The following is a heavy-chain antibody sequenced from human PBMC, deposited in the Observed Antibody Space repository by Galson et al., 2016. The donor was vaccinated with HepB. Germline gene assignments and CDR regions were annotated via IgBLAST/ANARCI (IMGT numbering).Heavy chain of an antibody. D-gene: IGHD1-7*01. V-gene: IGHV2-70*11. CDR1: GFSLESTRMC. CDR2: IAWDGDQ. CDR3: ARSKQWNYMLYGMDV. J-gene: IGHJ6*02. Sequence: PALVKPTQTLTLTCTFSGFSLESTRMCVNWIRQPPGKPLEWLARIAWDGDQYYSMSLKTRLTISKDTSTNLVVLTMTNMDPVDTATYYCARSKQWNYMLYGMDVWGRGTTVIVSS.